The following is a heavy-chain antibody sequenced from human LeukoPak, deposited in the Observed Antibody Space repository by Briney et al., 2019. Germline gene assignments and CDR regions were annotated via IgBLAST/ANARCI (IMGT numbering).Heavy chain of an antibody. D-gene: IGHD3-22*01. CDR1: GGSISSYY. V-gene: IGHV4-59*08. Sequence: PSETLSLTCTVSGGSISSYYWSWIRQPPGKGLEWIGYLYNTGSTNYNPSLKGRVTISVDTSKNQFSLNLSSVTAADTAVYYCARPYYYDSSGNSDYWGQGTLVTVSS. CDR2: LYNTGST. J-gene: IGHJ4*02. CDR3: ARPYYYDSSGNSDY.